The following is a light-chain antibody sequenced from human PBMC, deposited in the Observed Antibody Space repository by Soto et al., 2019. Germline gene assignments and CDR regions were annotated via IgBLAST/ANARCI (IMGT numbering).Light chain of an antibody. Sequence: EIVLTQSPVTLSLSPGERATLSCRASQSITSFLAWYQQKPGQAPRLLIYDVSNRATGIPARFSGSGSGTDFTLTIRSLEPKVRAVYYCQHYNDWLWTFGQGTKVEIK. V-gene: IGKV3-11*01. CDR2: DVS. CDR1: QSITSF. CDR3: QHYNDWLWT. J-gene: IGKJ1*01.